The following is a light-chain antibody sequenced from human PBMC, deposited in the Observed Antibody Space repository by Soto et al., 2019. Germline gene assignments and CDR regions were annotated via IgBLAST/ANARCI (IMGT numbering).Light chain of an antibody. J-gene: IGLJ2*01. V-gene: IGLV2-23*01. CDR2: EGS. CDR3: CSYAGSSTVV. Sequence: QSALTQSASVSGSPGQSITISCTGTSSDIGSYNLVSWYQQHPGKAPKLMIYEGSKRPSGVSNRFSGSKSGNTASLTISGLQAEDEADYYCCSYAGSSTVVFGGGIKLTVL. CDR1: SSDIGSYNL.